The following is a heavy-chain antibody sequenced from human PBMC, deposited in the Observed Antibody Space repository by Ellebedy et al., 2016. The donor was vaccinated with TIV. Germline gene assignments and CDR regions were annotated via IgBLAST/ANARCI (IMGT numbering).Heavy chain of an antibody. V-gene: IGHV1-69*13. CDR2: IISIFGTA. CDR3: VRGGVGATPLGNYYYYMDV. Sequence: SVKVSCXASGGTFSSYAISWVRQAPGHGLEWMGGIISIFGTANYAQKFQGRVTITADESTSTAYMELSSLRSEDTAVYYCVRGGVGATPLGNYYYYMDVWGKGTTVTVSS. CDR1: GGTFSSYA. J-gene: IGHJ6*03. D-gene: IGHD1-26*01.